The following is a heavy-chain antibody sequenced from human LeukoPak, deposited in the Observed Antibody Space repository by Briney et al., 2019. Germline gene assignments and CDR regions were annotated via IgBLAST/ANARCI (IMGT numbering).Heavy chain of an antibody. CDR2: IKDSGTT. D-gene: IGHD3-16*01. V-gene: IGHV1-46*01. CDR3: ARESPHTFYFDY. J-gene: IGHJ4*02. Sequence: GASVKVSCKASGYSFTTYHINWVRQAPGKGLEWMGIIKDSGTTIYPQKFQGRVTMTRDTSTSTVYMEVSSLRSEDTAVYYCARESPHTFYFDYWGQGTLVTVSS. CDR1: GYSFTTYH.